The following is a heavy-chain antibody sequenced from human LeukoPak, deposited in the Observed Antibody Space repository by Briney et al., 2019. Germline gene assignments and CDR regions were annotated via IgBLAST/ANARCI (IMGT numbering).Heavy chain of an antibody. CDR1: NYSISSGSY. Sequence: SETLSLTCGVSNYSISSGSYWSWIRQPPGKGLEWIGSIYHTGSAYYSSSLQSRVTISVDTSKNQSSVKLSSVTAADTAVYYCARANDRGGTSPLDYWGQGTLVTVSS. CDR3: ARANDRGGTSPLDY. J-gene: IGHJ4*02. D-gene: IGHD2-2*01. V-gene: IGHV4-38-2*01. CDR2: IYHTGSA.